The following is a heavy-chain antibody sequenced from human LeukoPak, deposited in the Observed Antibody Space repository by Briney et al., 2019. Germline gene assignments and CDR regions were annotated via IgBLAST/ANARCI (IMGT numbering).Heavy chain of an antibody. CDR3: ARSYSGSYSYMDV. CDR1: GGSFSGYY. Sequence: SETLSLTCAVYGGSFSGYYWGWIRQPPGKGLEWIGEINHSGSTYYNPSLKSRVTISVDTSKNQFSLKLSSVTAADTAVYYCARSYSGSYSYMDVWGKGTTVTVSS. D-gene: IGHD1-26*01. CDR2: INHSGST. V-gene: IGHV4-34*01. J-gene: IGHJ6*03.